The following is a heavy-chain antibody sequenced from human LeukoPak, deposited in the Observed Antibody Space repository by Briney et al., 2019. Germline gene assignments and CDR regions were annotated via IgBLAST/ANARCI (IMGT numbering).Heavy chain of an antibody. CDR3: ARDLGKTYYDFWSGYFYYYYGVDV. CDR1: GYTFTSYY. D-gene: IGHD3-3*01. J-gene: IGHJ6*02. CDR2: INPSGGST. Sequence: ASVKVSCKASGYTFTSYYMHWVRQAPGQGLEWMGIINPSGGSTSYAQKFQGRVTMTRDTSTSTVYMELSSLRSEDTAVYYCARDLGKTYYDFWSGYFYYYYGVDVWGQGTTVTVSS. V-gene: IGHV1-46*01.